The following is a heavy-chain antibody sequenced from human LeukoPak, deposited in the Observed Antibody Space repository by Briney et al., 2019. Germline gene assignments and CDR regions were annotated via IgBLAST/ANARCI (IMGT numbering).Heavy chain of an antibody. D-gene: IGHD2-8*01. V-gene: IGHV4-34*01. J-gene: IGHJ6*03. CDR3: ASHYCTNGACTPVTYYMDV. CDR1: GGSFSGYY. CDR2: INHSGST. Sequence: PSETLSLTCAVYGGSFSGYYWSWIRQPPGKGLEWIGEINHSGSTNYNPSLKSRVTISVDTSKNQFSLKLSSVTAADTAVYYCASHYCTNGACTPVTYYMDVWGKGTTVTVTS.